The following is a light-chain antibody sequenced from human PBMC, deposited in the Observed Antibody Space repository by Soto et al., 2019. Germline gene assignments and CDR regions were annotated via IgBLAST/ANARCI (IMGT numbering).Light chain of an antibody. CDR1: SSDVGGYNY. J-gene: IGLJ2*01. CDR2: AVT. Sequence: QSALTQPASVSGSPGQSITISCTGTSSDVGGYNYVSWYQQHPDKAPKLMIYAVTNRPSGVSNRFSGSKSGNTASLTISGLQAEDEADYYCSSYTSTSTVVFGGGTKVTVL. V-gene: IGLV2-14*01. CDR3: SSYTSTSTVV.